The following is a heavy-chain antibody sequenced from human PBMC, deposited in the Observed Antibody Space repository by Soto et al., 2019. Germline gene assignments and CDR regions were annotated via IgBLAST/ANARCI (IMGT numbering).Heavy chain of an antibody. D-gene: IGHD1-26*01. CDR3: ARDGGWSSPEYYFDY. J-gene: IGHJ4*02. CDR1: GFTFSSYA. V-gene: IGHV3-30-3*01. CDR2: ISYDGSNK. Sequence: GGSLRLSCAASGFTFSSYAMHWVRQAPGKGLEWVAVISYDGSNKYYADSVKGRFTISRDNSKNTLYLQMNSLRAEDTAVYYCARDGGWSSPEYYFDYWGQGTLVTVSS.